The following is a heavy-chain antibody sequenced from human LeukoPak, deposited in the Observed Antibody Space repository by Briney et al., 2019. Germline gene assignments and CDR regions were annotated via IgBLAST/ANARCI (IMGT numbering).Heavy chain of an antibody. CDR1: GFTFSNFW. Sequence: GGSLRLSCTASGFTFSNFWMGWVRQAPGKGLEWVSVIYSGGSTYYADSVKGRFTISRDNSKNTLYLQMNSLRAEDTAVYYCARHGGSGAYTHFDYWGQGTLVTVSS. CDR3: ARHGGSGAYTHFDY. D-gene: IGHD2-15*01. V-gene: IGHV3-53*05. CDR2: IYSGGST. J-gene: IGHJ4*02.